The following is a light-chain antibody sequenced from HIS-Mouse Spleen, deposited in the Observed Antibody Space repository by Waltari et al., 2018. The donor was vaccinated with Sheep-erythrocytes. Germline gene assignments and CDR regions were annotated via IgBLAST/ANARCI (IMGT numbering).Light chain of an antibody. CDR1: KLGDKY. CDR2: QDS. V-gene: IGLV3-1*01. CDR3: QAWDSSTAEVV. Sequence: SYELTQPPSVSVSPGQTASITCSGDKLGDKYACWYQQKPGQSPVLVIYQDSKRPSGIPKRFSGSNSGNTATLTISGTQAMDEADYYCQAWDSSTAEVVFGGGTKLTVL. J-gene: IGLJ2*01.